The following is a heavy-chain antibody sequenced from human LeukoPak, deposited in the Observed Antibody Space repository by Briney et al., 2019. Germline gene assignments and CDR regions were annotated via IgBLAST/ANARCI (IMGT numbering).Heavy chain of an antibody. D-gene: IGHD6-13*01. V-gene: IGHV4-39*07. CDR2: IYYSGST. CDR1: GGSVSSRSYY. CDR3: ARHYITAAIDS. Sequence: SETLSLTCTVSGGSVSSRSYYWGWIRQPPGKGLEWIGSIYYSGSTYYNPSLKSRVTMSVDTSKDHFSLKLSSVTAADTAVYYCARHYITAAIDSWGQGTLVTVSS. J-gene: IGHJ4*02.